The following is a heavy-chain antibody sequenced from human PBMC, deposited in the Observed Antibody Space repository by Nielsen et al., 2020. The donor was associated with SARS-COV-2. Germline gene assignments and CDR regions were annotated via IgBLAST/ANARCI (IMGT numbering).Heavy chain of an antibody. V-gene: IGHV4-59*10. J-gene: IGHJ4*02. CDR2: IYTSGST. D-gene: IGHD1-26*01. Sequence: SETLSLTCAVYGGSFSSYYWSWIRQPAGKGLEWIGRIYTSGSTNYNPSLKSRVTISVDTSKNQFSLKLSSVTAADTAVYYCARRGGSEIYFDYWGQGTLVTVSS. CDR3: ARRGGSEIYFDY. CDR1: GGSFSSYY.